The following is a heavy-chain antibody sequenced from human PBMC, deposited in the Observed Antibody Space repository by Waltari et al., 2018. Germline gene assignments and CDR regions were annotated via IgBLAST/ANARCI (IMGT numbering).Heavy chain of an antibody. CDR1: GFTVSSNY. J-gene: IGHJ6*02. Sequence: EVQLVESGGGLIQPGGSLRLSCAASGFTVSSNYMSWVRQAPGKGLEWVSVIYSGGSTYYADSVKGRFTISRDNSKNTLYLQMNSLRAEDTAVYYCARDVRYGSGVGGYYYGMDVWGQGTTVTVSS. CDR2: IYSGGST. D-gene: IGHD3-10*01. V-gene: IGHV3-53*01. CDR3: ARDVRYGSGVGGYYYGMDV.